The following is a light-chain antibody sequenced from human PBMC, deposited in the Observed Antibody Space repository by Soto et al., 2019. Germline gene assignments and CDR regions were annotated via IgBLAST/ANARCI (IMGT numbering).Light chain of an antibody. J-gene: IGLJ3*02. CDR3: SSYTTSTTRV. CDR2: DVS. CDR1: SSDVGVYDF. Sequence: QSALTQPASVSGSPGQSITISCTGTSSDVGVYDFVSWYQQHPGKAPKLMIYDVSNRPAGVSNRFSGSKSGNTASLTISGLQAEDEADYYCSSYTTSTTRVFGGGTKLTV. V-gene: IGLV2-14*03.